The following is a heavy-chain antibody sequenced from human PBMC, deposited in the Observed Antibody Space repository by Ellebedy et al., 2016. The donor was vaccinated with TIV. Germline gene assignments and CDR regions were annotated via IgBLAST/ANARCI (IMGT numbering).Heavy chain of an antibody. CDR3: ARDKARTGGYDVLDL. D-gene: IGHD6-25*01. J-gene: IGHJ3*01. CDR2: IKLDGSAM. CDR1: GFTFTDYW. Sequence: GESLKISCVASGFTFTDYWMTWVRQAPGRGLEWLANIKLDGSAMNYVDSVRGRFTISRDNAKNSLYLQINSLRVEDTAVYFCARDKARTGGYDVLDLWGQGTMVTVSS. V-gene: IGHV3-7*03.